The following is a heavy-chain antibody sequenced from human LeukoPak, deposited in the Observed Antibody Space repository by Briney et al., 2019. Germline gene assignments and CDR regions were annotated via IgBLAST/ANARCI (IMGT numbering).Heavy chain of an antibody. V-gene: IGHV5-10-1*01. CDR2: IDPTDSYT. J-gene: IGHJ4*02. CDR1: GYYFTNYW. CDR3: ARLIVGGTDYFDY. Sequence: GESLRISCKGSGYYFTNYWISWVRQMPGPGLEWMGRIDPTDSYTNYSPSFRGHVTISADKSISTAYLQWSSLKASDTAMYYCARLIVGGTDYFDYWGQGTLVTVSS. D-gene: IGHD1-26*01.